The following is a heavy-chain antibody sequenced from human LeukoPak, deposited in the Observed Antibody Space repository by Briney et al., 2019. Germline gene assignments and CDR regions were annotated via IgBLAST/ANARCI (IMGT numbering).Heavy chain of an antibody. CDR1: GFTFSSYA. CDR2: ISYDGSNK. D-gene: IGHD6-13*01. V-gene: IGHV3-30-3*01. J-gene: IGHJ4*02. CDR3: AKDSPPLMAAAGTFDY. Sequence: GGSLRLSCAASGFTFSSYAMHWVRQALGKGLEWVAVISYDGSNKYYADSVKGRFTISRDNSKNTLYLQMNSLRAEDTAVYYCAKDSPPLMAAAGTFDYWGQGTLVAVSS.